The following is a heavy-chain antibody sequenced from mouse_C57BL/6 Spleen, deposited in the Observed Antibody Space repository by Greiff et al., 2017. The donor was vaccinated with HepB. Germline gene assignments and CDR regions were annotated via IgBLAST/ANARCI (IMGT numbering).Heavy chain of an antibody. CDR2: IYPRSGNT. CDR3: AREDLLVAY. V-gene: IGHV1-81*01. J-gene: IGHJ3*01. Sequence: QVQLQQSGAELARPGASVKLSCKASGYTFTSYGISWVKQRTGQGLEWIGEIYPRSGNTYYNEKFKGKATLTADKSSSTAYMELRSLTSEDSAVYFCAREDLLVAYWGQGTLVTVSA. CDR1: GYTFTSYG.